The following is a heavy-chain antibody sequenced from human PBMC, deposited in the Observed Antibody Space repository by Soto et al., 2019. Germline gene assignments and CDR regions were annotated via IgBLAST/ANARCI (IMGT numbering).Heavy chain of an antibody. J-gene: IGHJ4*02. V-gene: IGHV2-5*02. CDR2: IYSDDDK. D-gene: IGHD2-15*01. CDR1: GFSLSNARMG. Sequence: SGPTLVNPTETLTLTCTVSGFSLSNARMGVSWIRQPPGKALEWLALIYSDDDKRYSPSLKSRLTITKDTSKNQVVLTMTNMDPVDTATYYCAHGLGYCSGGSCYKYYFDYWGQGTLVTVSS. CDR3: AHGLGYCSGGSCYKYYFDY.